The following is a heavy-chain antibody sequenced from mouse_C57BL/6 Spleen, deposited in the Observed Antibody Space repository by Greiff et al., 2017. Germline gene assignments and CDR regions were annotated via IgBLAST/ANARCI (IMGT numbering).Heavy chain of an antibody. V-gene: IGHV1-55*01. CDR1: GYTFTSYW. CDR3: ARSGYDYGAGFAY. D-gene: IGHD2-4*01. CDR2: ISPGSGST. J-gene: IGHJ3*01. Sequence: QVQLQQPGAELVKPGASVKMSCKASGYTFTSYWITWVKQRPGQGLEWIGDISPGSGSTNYNEKFKSKATLTVDTSSSTAYMQLSSLTSEDSAVYYCARSGYDYGAGFAYWGQGTLVTVSA.